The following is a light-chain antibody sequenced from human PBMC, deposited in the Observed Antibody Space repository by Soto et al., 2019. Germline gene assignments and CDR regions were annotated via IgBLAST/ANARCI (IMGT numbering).Light chain of an antibody. CDR2: DAS. V-gene: IGKV3-11*01. CDR1: QSVSRY. J-gene: IGKJ5*01. Sequence: EIVLTQPPVTLSLSPGQRATLSCRASQSVSRYLAWYQQKPGQAPRLLIYDASNRATGIPARFSGSGSGTDFTLTISSLEPEDFAVYYCQQRVTWPPITFGQGTRLEIK. CDR3: QQRVTWPPIT.